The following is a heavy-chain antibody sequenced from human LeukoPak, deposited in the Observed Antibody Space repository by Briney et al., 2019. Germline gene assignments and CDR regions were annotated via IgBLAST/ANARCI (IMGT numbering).Heavy chain of an antibody. Sequence: GGSLRLSCAASGFSVSSNYMSWVRQAPGKGLEWVSVLYITGTTYYADSVMGRFTISRDNSKNTVYLQMNSLRAEDTAVYYCARGDGYNFFVSWGQGTLVTVSS. V-gene: IGHV3-53*01. CDR2: LYITGTT. CDR3: ARGDGYNFFVS. D-gene: IGHD5-24*01. J-gene: IGHJ4*02. CDR1: GFSVSSNY.